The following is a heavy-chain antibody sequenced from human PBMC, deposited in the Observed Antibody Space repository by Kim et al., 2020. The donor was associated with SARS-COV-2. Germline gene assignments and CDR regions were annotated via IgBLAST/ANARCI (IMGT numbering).Heavy chain of an antibody. V-gene: IGHV4-59*09. J-gene: IGHJ4*02. Sequence: NYNPTPTSRVTVSVDTSKTQFSLTLSSVTAADTAVYYCARGGRVGAPFDYWGQGTLVTVSS. D-gene: IGHD1-26*01. CDR3: ARGGRVGAPFDY.